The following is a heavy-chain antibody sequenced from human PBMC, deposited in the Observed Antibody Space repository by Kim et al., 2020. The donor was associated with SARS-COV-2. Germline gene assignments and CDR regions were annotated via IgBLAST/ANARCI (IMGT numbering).Heavy chain of an antibody. CDR2: ISSSSSYI. J-gene: IGHJ5*02. D-gene: IGHD2-15*01. Sequence: GGSLRLSCAASGFTFSSYSMNWVRQAPGKGLEWVSSISSSSSYIYYADSVKGRFTISRDNAKNSLYLQMNSLRAEDTAVYYCARGMRPRAATLVFDPWGQGTLVTVSS. CDR3: ARGMRPRAATLVFDP. CDR1: GFTFSSYS. V-gene: IGHV3-21*01.